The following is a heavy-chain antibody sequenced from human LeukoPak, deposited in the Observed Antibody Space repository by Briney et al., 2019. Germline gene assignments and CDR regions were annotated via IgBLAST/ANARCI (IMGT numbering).Heavy chain of an antibody. D-gene: IGHD6-13*01. CDR1: GGSISSYY. J-gene: IGHJ3*02. CDR3: ARVGIAAAGIAFDI. V-gene: IGHV4-59*01. Sequence: SETLSLTCTVSGGSISSYYWSWIRQPPGKGLEWIGYIYYSGSTNYNPSLKSRVTISVDTSKNQFSLKLSSVTAADTAVYYCARVGIAAAGIAFDIWGQGTMVTVSS. CDR2: IYYSGST.